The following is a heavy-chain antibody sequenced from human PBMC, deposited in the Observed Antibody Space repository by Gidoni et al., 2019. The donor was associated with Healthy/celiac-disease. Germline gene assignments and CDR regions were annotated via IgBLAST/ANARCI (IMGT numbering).Heavy chain of an antibody. CDR3: ASGRGVSPDH. CDR2: IYHSGST. D-gene: IGHD3-3*01. Sequence: QVQLQESGPGLVKPSETLSLTCAVSGYSISSGYYWGWIRQPPGKGLEWIGSIYHSGSTYYNPSLKSRVTISVDTSKNQFSLKLSSVTAADTAVYYCASGRGVSPDHWGQGTLVTVSS. V-gene: IGHV4-38-2*01. J-gene: IGHJ4*02. CDR1: GYSISSGYY.